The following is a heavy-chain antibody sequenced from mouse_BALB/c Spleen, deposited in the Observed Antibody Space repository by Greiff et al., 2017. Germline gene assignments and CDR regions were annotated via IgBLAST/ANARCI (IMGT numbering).Heavy chain of an antibody. Sequence: EVQLQQSGAELVRPGASVKLSCTASGFNIKDYYMHWVKQRPEQGLEWIGWIDPENGDTEYAPKFQGKATMTADTSSNTAYLQRSSLTSEDTAVYYCNACGNYGCAMDYWGQGTSVTVSS. CDR1: GFNIKDYY. J-gene: IGHJ4*01. CDR3: NACGNYGCAMDY. D-gene: IGHD2-1*01. CDR2: IDPENGDT. V-gene: IGHV14-4*02.